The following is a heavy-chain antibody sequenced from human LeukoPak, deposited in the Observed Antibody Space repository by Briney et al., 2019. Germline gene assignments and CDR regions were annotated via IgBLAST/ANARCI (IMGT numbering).Heavy chain of an antibody. V-gene: IGHV3-21*01. D-gene: IGHD2-2*01. J-gene: IGHJ6*03. Sequence: GGSLRLSCVVSGFTFSSYSMNWVRQAPGKGLEWVSSISSSSSYIYYADSVKGRFTTSRDNAKSSLYLQMNSLRAEDTAVYYCARAVDNYYYYNMDVWGKGTTVTVSS. CDR3: ARAVDNYYYYNMDV. CDR2: ISSSSSYI. CDR1: GFTFSSYS.